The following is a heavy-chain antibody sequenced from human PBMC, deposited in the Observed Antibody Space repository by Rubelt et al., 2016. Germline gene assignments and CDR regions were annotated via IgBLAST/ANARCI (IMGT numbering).Heavy chain of an antibody. CDR3: ARDRPSDC. V-gene: IGHV1-2*02. Sequence: QWQLVQSGAEVKKPGASVKVSCKASGYTFTGYYLHWVRQAPGQGLEWMGSINPNTGGTYFAQKFQGRVTMTRDTSLSTAYMELTRLTADDTAVYYCARDRPSDCWGQGTLVTVSS. J-gene: IGHJ4*02. CDR2: INPNTGGT. CDR1: GYTFTGYY.